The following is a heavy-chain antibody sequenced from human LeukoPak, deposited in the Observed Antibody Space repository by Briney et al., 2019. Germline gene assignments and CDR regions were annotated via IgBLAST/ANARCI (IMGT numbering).Heavy chain of an antibody. CDR1: GGSISSSSYY. D-gene: IGHD3-22*01. CDR2: IYYSGST. V-gene: IGHV4-39*07. Sequence: SETLSLTCTVSGGSISSSSYYWGWIRQPPGKGLEWIGSIYYSGSTYYNPSLKSRVTISVDTSKNQFSLKLSSVTAADTAVYYCARDNYDSSGYPDYWGQGTLVTVSS. CDR3: ARDNYDSSGYPDY. J-gene: IGHJ4*02.